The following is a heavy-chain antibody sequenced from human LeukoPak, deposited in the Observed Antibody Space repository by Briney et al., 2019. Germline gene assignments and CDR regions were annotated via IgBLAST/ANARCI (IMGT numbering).Heavy chain of an antibody. V-gene: IGHV3-30*04. CDR1: GFTFSSYA. J-gene: IGHJ6*03. D-gene: IGHD6-13*01. CDR2: ISYDGSNK. Sequence: GGSLRLPSAASGFTFSSYAMHWVRQAPGKGLEWVAVISYDGSNKYYADSVKGRFTISRDNAKNSLYLQMNSLRAEDTAVYYCARDSGYSSSWYLSPNYYYYYMDVWGKGTTVTISS. CDR3: ARDSGYSSSWYLSPNYYYYYMDV.